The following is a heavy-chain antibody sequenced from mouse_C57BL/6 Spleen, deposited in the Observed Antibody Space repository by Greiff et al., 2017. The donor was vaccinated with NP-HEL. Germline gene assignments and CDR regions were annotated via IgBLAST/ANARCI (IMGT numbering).Heavy chain of an antibody. J-gene: IGHJ4*01. CDR1: GYTFTSYW. Sequence: QVQLQQPGAELVKPGASVKLSCKASGYTFTSYWMHWVKQRPGQGLEWIGMIHPNSGSTNYNEKFKSKATLTVDKSSSTAYMQLSSLTSEDSAVYYCARGTRYDYEGYYDAMDYWGQGTSVTVSS. V-gene: IGHV1-64*01. CDR2: IHPNSGST. CDR3: ARGTRYDYEGYYDAMDY. D-gene: IGHD2-4*01.